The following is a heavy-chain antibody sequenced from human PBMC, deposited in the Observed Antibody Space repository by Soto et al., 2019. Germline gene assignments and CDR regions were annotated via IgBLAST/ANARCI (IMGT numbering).Heavy chain of an antibody. J-gene: IGHJ4*02. CDR1: GFSLSTSGVG. V-gene: IGHV2-5*02. D-gene: IGHD6-13*01. CDR2: IYWDDDK. Sequence: QITLKESGPTLVKPTQTRTLTCTFSGFSLSTSGVGVGWIRQPPGKALEWLALIYWDDDKRYSRSLKSRLTIPKDPSKNQVVLNATHMDALDTATYYCARSITAAGGSFGYWGQGTLGPVSS. CDR3: ARSITAAGGSFGY.